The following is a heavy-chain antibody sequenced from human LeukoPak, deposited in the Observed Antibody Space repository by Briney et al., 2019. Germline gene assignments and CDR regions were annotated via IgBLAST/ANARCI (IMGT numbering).Heavy chain of an antibody. CDR3: ARTGRFLEWLPYYMDV. CDR1: GGTFSSYA. D-gene: IGHD3-3*01. Sequence: WASVKVSCKASGGTFSSYAISWVRQAPGQGLEWMGGIIPIFGTANYAQKFQGRVTITADESTSTAYMELSSLRSEDTAVYYCARTGRFLEWLPYYMDVWGKGPRSPSP. V-gene: IGHV1-69*13. CDR2: IIPIFGTA. J-gene: IGHJ6*03.